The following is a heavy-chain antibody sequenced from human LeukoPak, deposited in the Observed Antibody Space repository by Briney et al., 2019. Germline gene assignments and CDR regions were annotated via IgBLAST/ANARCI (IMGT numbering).Heavy chain of an antibody. Sequence: ASVKVSCKASGYTVTSYDMHWVRQSPGQGLEWMGIINPSGSSTSYAQKFQGRVTMTRDTSTSTVYMELSSLRSEDTAVYYCASLGTRGGWFLDYWGQGTLVTVSS. CDR1: GYTVTSYD. V-gene: IGHV1-46*01. D-gene: IGHD6-19*01. J-gene: IGHJ4*02. CDR3: ASLGTRGGWFLDY. CDR2: INPSGSST.